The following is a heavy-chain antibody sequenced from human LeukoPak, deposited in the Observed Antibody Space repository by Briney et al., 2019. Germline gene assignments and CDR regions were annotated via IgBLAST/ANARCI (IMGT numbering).Heavy chain of an antibody. J-gene: IGHJ4*02. V-gene: IGHV3-49*04. D-gene: IGHD6-19*01. CDR2: IRSKAYGGTT. CDR1: GFTFGDYA. CDR3: TRSAGYSSGWYHDY. Sequence: GGSLRLSCTASGFTFGDYAMSWVRQAPGKGLEWVGFIRSKAYGGTTEYAASVKGRFTISRDDSKSIAYLQMNSLKTEETAVYYCTRSAGYSSGWYHDYWGQGTLVTVSS.